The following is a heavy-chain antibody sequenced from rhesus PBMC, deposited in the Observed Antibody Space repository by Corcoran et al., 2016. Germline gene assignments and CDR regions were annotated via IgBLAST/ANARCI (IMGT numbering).Heavy chain of an antibody. Sequence: QVQLQESGPGLVKPSATLSLTCAVSVGSLSSNYWSWIRPAPGKGLEWIGRIYGSGGRTNYNPSLKSRVTISTDTSKNQFALKLSSVTAADTAVYYCARGGYGSSYVVRYWGQGVLVTVSS. CDR1: VGSLSSNY. CDR2: IYGSGGRT. CDR3: ARGGYGSSYVVRY. D-gene: IGHD4-29*01. J-gene: IGHJ4*01. V-gene: IGHV4-160*01.